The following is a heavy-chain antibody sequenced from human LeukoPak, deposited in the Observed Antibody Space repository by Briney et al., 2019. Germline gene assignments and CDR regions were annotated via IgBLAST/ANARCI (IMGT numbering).Heavy chain of an antibody. D-gene: IGHD1-1*01. CDR1: GYIFTAYY. CDR3: AKDTTSAYGFDY. J-gene: IGHJ4*02. CDR2: INPNSGGT. Sequence: ASVKVSCKASGYIFTAYYMHWVRQAPGQELGWMGRINPNSGGTNYAQKLQGRVTMTRDTSISTAYTELSSLRSEDTATYYCAKDTTSAYGFDYWGQGTLVTVSS. V-gene: IGHV1/OR15-1*02.